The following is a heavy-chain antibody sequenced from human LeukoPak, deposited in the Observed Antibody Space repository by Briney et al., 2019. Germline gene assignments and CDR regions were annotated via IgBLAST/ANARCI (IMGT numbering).Heavy chain of an antibody. V-gene: IGHV3-23*05. Sequence: PGGSLRLSCVASGFVFSNYAITWVRQAPGKGLECVATIEKDSSGAYYAHSVKGRFTISRDNSTRTQYLQMSSLRDEETAVFFCAKRRGMEITDWYFYFCGPRTLVTVSS. CDR2: IEKDSSGA. CDR3: AKRRGMEITDWYFYF. CDR1: GFVFSNYA. J-gene: IGHJ2*01. D-gene: IGHD3-16*01.